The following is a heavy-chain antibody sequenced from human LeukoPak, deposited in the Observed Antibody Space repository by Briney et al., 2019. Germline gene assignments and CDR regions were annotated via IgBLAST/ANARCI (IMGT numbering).Heavy chain of an antibody. Sequence: APVKVSCKASGYTFTGYYMHWVRQAPEQGLEWMGWINPNSGGTNYAQKFQGRVTMTRYTSISTAYMELSRLSSDDTAVYYCARELYAAAGAYFDYWGQGTLVTVSS. CDR3: ARELYAAAGAYFDY. V-gene: IGHV1-2*02. J-gene: IGHJ4*02. CDR2: INPNSGGT. D-gene: IGHD6-13*01. CDR1: GYTFTGYY.